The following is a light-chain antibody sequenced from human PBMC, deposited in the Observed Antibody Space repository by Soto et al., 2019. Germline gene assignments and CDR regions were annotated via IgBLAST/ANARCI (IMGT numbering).Light chain of an antibody. Sequence: DIQMTQSPSTLSASVGDTVTITCRASQSFSTWLAWYQQKPVRAPKLLIYKASTLESGVPARFSGSGSGTEFTLTISSLQPDDFATYYCQQYNSYSWTFGQGTKVDI. CDR2: KAS. CDR1: QSFSTW. CDR3: QQYNSYSWT. V-gene: IGKV1-5*03. J-gene: IGKJ1*01.